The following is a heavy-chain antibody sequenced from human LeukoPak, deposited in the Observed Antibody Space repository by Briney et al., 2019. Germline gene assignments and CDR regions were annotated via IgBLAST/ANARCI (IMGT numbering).Heavy chain of an antibody. D-gene: IGHD4-17*01. J-gene: IGHJ4*02. Sequence: SETLSLTCTVSGASLNSYYWSWIRQPAGKGLEWIGRIYSGGSTNYNPSLKSRVTLSVDTSKNQFSLRLSSLTVADTAVYYCAREGRYGDYEGYWGQGTLVTVPS. CDR3: AREGRYGDYEGY. V-gene: IGHV4-4*07. CDR2: IYSGGST. CDR1: GASLNSYY.